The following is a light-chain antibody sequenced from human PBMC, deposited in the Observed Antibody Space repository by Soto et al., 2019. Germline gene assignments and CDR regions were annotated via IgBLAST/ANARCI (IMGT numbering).Light chain of an antibody. V-gene: IGLV1-44*01. J-gene: IGLJ2*01. CDR2: GNN. CDR3: ASWDGSLNNVL. CDR1: GSSIGTNT. Sequence: QSVLTQPPSASGTPGQRVTISCSGSGSSIGTNTVNWYRQLPGTAPKLLIYGNNQRPSGVPDRFSGSKSGTSAYLAISGFQSEDEGDYYCASWDGSLNNVLFGGGTKVTVL.